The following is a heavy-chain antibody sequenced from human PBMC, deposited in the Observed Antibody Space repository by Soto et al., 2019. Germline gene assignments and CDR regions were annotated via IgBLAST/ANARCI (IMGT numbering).Heavy chain of an antibody. D-gene: IGHD2-8*02. Sequence: EVHLLESGGGFVQPGGSLRLSCVASGFSFSTYAMTWVRQAPGKGLEWVSVISAGSGNTYHAESVKGRFTVSRDNSKNTLWLQMDSLRVEDTGLYYCARQRLKSSTWYWSLDSWGQGTLVAVSS. CDR2: ISAGSGNT. CDR3: ARQRLKSSTWYWSLDS. V-gene: IGHV3-23*01. CDR1: GFSFSTYA. J-gene: IGHJ4*02.